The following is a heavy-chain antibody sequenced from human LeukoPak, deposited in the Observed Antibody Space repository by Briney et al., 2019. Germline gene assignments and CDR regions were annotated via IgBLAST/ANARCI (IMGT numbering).Heavy chain of an antibody. CDR3: TRAYDSSGYYRYFDY. D-gene: IGHD3-22*01. Sequence: GGSLRLSCTASGFTFGDYAMSWVCQAPGKGLEWVGFIRSKAYGGTTEYAASVKGRFTISRDDSKSIAYLQMNSLKTEDTAVYYCTRAYDSSGYYRYFDYWGQGTLVTVSS. CDR1: GFTFGDYA. CDR2: IRSKAYGGTT. V-gene: IGHV3-49*04. J-gene: IGHJ4*02.